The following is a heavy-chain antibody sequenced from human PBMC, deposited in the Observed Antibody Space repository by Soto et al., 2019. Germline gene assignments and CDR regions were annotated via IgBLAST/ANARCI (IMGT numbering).Heavy chain of an antibody. CDR2: INHSGST. CDR3: ARGRKVTSPGEKLRFLGYGIYYFDY. J-gene: IGHJ4*02. Sequence: SETLSLTCAVYGGSFSGYYWSWIRQPPGKGLEWIGEINHSGSTNYNPSLKSRVTISVDTSKNQFSLKLSSVTAADTAVYYCARGRKVTSPGEKLRFLGYGIYYFDYWGQGTLVTVSS. V-gene: IGHV4-34*01. CDR1: GGSFSGYY. D-gene: IGHD3-3*01.